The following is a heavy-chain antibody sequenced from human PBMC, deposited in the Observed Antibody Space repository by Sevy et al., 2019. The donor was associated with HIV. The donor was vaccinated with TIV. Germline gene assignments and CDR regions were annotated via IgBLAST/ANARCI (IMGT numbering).Heavy chain of an antibody. J-gene: IGHJ6*02. CDR3: MTDPAYRSYGEVVVNDYFYGMDV. Sequence: GGSLRLSCTASGFTFSSAWMSWVRQAPGKGLEWVGRIKSEFDGGAIDYAAPVKDRFTISREDSITTVYLQMKRLKPMDTAIDYYMTDPAYRSYGEVVVNDYFYGMDVWGQGTTVTVSS. CDR2: IKSEFDGGAI. CDR1: GFTFSSAW. D-gene: IGHD3-22*01. V-gene: IGHV3-15*01.